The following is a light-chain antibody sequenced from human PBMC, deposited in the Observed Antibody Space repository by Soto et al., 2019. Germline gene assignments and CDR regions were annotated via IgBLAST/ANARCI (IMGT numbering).Light chain of an antibody. V-gene: IGLV2-14*01. CDR1: SSDVGGYNY. CDR3: SSYTISSTLRV. CDR2: GVS. Sequence: QSALTQPASVSGSPGQSITISCTGTSSDVGGYNYVSWYQQHPGKASKLMIFGVSNRPSGISNRFSGSKSGNTASLTISGLQAEDEAAYYCSSYTISSTLRVFGGGTKLTVL. J-gene: IGLJ3*02.